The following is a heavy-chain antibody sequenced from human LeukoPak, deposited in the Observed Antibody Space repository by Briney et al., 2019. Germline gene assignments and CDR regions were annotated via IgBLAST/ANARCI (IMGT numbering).Heavy chain of an antibody. D-gene: IGHD4-23*01. J-gene: IGHJ4*02. CDR1: GFTFSSYS. Sequence: PGGSLRLSCAASGFTFSSYSMHWVRQAPGKGLEWVAVIPNDGRKKYHVDSVKGRLTTSRDNTKNTLNLQMNSLRPEDTAVYYCARSHLTGDGGNYYFDHWGQGTLVTVSS. CDR2: IPNDGRKK. V-gene: IGHV3-30*01. CDR3: ARSHLTGDGGNYYFDH.